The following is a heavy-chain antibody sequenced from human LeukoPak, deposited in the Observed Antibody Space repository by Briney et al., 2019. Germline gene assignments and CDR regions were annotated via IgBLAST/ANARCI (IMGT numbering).Heavy chain of an antibody. Sequence: GASVKVSCKASGYTFTGYYMHWVRQAPGQGLEWMGWINPNSGGTNYAQKFQGRVTMTRDTSISTAYMELSRLRSDDTAVYYCARFFYGSRPPKWFDPWGQGTLVTVSS. CDR3: ARFFYGSRPPKWFDP. D-gene: IGHD2-15*01. CDR2: INPNSGGT. J-gene: IGHJ5*02. CDR1: GYTFTGYY. V-gene: IGHV1-2*02.